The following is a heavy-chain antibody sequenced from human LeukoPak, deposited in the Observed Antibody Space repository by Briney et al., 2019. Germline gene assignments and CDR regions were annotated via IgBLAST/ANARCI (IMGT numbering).Heavy chain of an antibody. Sequence: GGSLRLSCAASGFTFSTYEMNWVRQAPGKGLEWVSYISGSGSPIYYADSVKGRFTISRDNAKNSLYLQMNSLRAEDTAVYYSASGGRSAWYYWGQGTLVTVSS. D-gene: IGHD6-19*01. J-gene: IGHJ4*02. CDR3: ASGGRSAWYY. CDR1: GFTFSTYE. V-gene: IGHV3-48*03. CDR2: ISGSGSPI.